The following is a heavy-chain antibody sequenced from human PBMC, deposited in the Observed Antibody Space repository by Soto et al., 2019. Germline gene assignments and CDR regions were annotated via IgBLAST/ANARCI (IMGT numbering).Heavy chain of an antibody. CDR2: IYYSGST. J-gene: IGHJ5*02. D-gene: IGHD3-3*01. CDR3: ARHVSVTIFGVAPNWFDP. V-gene: IGHV4-39*01. CDR1: GGSISSSSYY. Sequence: ETLSLTCTVSGGSISSSSYYWGWIRQPPGKGLEWIGSIYYSGSTYYNPSLKSRVTISVDTSKNQFSLKLSSVTAADTAVYYCARHVSVTIFGVAPNWFDPWGQGTLVTVSS.